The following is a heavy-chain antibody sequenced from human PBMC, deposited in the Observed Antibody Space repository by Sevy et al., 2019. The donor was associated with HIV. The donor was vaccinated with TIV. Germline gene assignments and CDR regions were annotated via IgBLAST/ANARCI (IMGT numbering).Heavy chain of an antibody. D-gene: IGHD4-17*01. V-gene: IGHV3-30-3*01. CDR3: ARHGVDYGRDSYFDS. J-gene: IGHJ4*02. CDR2: ISYDGSNQ. Sequence: GGSLRLSCAASGFTFSNYAMHWVRQAPGKGLEWVAVISYDGSNQFYADSVKGRFTISRDNSKNTLYLQMNSLRAEDTSVYHCARHGVDYGRDSYFDSRGQGTLVTVSS. CDR1: GFTFSNYA.